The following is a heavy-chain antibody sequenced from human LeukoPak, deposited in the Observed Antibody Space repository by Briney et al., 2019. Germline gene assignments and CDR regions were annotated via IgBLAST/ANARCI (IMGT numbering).Heavy chain of an antibody. CDR3: AKRDYYGSGSYAWFDP. V-gene: IGHV3-23*01. J-gene: IGHJ5*02. D-gene: IGHD3-10*01. CDR1: GFTFSNYA. Sequence: GGFLRLSCAASGFTFSNYAMSWVRQTPGKGLEWVSAITGSDGSTYYADSVKGRFTISRDNSKNTLYLQMNSPRAEDTAVYYCAKRDYYGSGSYAWFDPWGQGTLVTVSS. CDR2: ITGSDGST.